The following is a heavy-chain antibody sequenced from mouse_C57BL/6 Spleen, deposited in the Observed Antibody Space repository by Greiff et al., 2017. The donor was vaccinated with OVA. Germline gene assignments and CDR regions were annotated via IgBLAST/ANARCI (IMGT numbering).Heavy chain of an antibody. D-gene: IGHD2-4*01. V-gene: IGHV1-52*01. Sequence: QVQLQQPGAELVRPGSSVKLSCKASGYTFTSYWMHWVKQRPIQGLEWIGNIDPSDSETHYNQKFKDKATLTVDKSSSTAYMQLSSLTSEDSAVDYCARDYDYACAYWGQGTLVTVSA. CDR3: ARDYDYACAY. J-gene: IGHJ3*01. CDR1: GYTFTSYW. CDR2: IDPSDSET.